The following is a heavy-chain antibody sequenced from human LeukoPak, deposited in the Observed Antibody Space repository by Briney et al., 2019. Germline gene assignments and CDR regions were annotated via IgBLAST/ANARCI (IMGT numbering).Heavy chain of an antibody. CDR3: AKAPYGDYRIWYDY. V-gene: IGHV3-23*01. J-gene: IGHJ4*02. D-gene: IGHD4-17*01. CDR2: ISGSGGST. Sequence: GGSLRLSCAASGFTFSSYAMSWVRQAPGKGLEWVSAISGSGGSTYYADSVKRRFTISRDNSKNTLYLQMNSLRAEDTAVYYCAKAPYGDYRIWYDYWGQGTLVTVSS. CDR1: GFTFSSYA.